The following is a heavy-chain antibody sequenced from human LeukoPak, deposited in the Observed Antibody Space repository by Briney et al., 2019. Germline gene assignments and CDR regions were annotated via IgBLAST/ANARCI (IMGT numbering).Heavy chain of an antibody. Sequence: GGSLRLSCVASGFTFEDYAMDWVRQAPGKGLEWVSLISWDGTRTYYADSVKGRFAISRDNSKNSLYLQMNSLRIEDTAIYYCAKSDFGEQYFDYWGQGTLVTVSS. CDR2: ISWDGTRT. CDR1: GFTFEDYA. J-gene: IGHJ4*02. CDR3: AKSDFGEQYFDY. D-gene: IGHD4-17*01. V-gene: IGHV3-43*01.